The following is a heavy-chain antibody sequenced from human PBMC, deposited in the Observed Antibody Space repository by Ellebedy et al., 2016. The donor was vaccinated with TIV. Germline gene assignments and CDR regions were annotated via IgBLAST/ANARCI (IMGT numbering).Heavy chain of an antibody. Sequence: ASVKVSRXASGYTFTGYYMQWVRQAAGQGLEWMGWINPNSGGTNYAQKFQGRVTNTADKSTSTAYMELSSLRSEDTAVYYCARVVGVDTAMVFDYWGQGTLVTVSS. CDR1: GYTFTGYY. D-gene: IGHD5-18*01. CDR3: ARVVGVDTAMVFDY. V-gene: IGHV1-2*02. J-gene: IGHJ4*02. CDR2: INPNSGGT.